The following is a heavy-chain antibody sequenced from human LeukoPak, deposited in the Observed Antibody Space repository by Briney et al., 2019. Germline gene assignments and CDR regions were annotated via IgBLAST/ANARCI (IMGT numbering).Heavy chain of an antibody. Sequence: GGSLRLSCAASGFTFDDYAMHWVRQAPGKGLEWVSGISWNSVSIGYADSVKGRFTISRDNAKNSLYLQMNSLRAEDTAVYYCVTNFDPDVDWGQRTLVTVSS. V-gene: IGHV3-9*01. CDR2: ISWNSVSI. D-gene: IGHD3-9*01. CDR1: GFTFDDYA. J-gene: IGHJ4*02. CDR3: VTNFDPDVD.